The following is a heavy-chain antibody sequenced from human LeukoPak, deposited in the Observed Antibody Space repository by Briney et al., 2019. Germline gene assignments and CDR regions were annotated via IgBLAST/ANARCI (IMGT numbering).Heavy chain of an antibody. CDR3: ARNREYSSSPEGADY. CDR2: IIPILGIA. J-gene: IGHJ4*02. CDR1: GGTFSSYA. V-gene: IGHV1-69*04. D-gene: IGHD6-6*01. Sequence: SVKVSCKASGGTFSSYAISWVRQAPGQGLEWMGRIIPILGIANYAQKFRGRVTITADKSTSTAYMELSSLRSEDTAVYYCARNREYSSSPEGADYWGQGTLVTVSS.